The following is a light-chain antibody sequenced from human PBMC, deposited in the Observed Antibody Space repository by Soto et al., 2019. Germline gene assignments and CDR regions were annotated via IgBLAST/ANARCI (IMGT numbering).Light chain of an antibody. Sequence: DIQMTQSPSSLSASVGDRVTITCRASQSISNYLNWYQQKPGKAPKLLIYAASSLQSGVPSRVSGSGSGTDFTLTISSLQPEDFATYSCQQSYTTLFTFGPGTNVDL. CDR2: AAS. CDR1: QSISNY. V-gene: IGKV1-39*01. J-gene: IGKJ3*01. CDR3: QQSYTTLFT.